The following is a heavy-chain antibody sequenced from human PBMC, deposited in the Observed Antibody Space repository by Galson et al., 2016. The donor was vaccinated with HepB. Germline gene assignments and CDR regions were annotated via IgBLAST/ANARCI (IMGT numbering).Heavy chain of an antibody. CDR3: ARALPRRDDYRGYGFDP. J-gene: IGHJ5*02. D-gene: IGHD5-12*01. V-gene: IGHV1-69*13. CDR2: IVPIFGIA. CDR1: GGTFSSIP. Sequence: SVKVSCKASGGTFSSIPISWVRQAPGQGLEWMGGIVPIFGIATYAQTFQGRLTITADESTTTAYMELRSLRSEDTAMYFCARALPRRDDYRGYGFDPWGQGTLVAVSS.